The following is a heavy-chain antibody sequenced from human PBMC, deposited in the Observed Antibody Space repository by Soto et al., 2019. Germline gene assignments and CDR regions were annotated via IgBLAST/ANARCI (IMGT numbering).Heavy chain of an antibody. V-gene: IGHV4-59*01. Sequence: PSETLSLTCTVSGGSISSYYWSWIRQPPGKGLEWIGYIYYSGGTNYNPSLKSRVTISVDTSKNQFSLKLSSVTAADTAVYYCARARTNRITMVRGVIPHYMDVWGKGTTVTVSS. D-gene: IGHD3-10*01. CDR3: ARARTNRITMVRGVIPHYMDV. J-gene: IGHJ6*03. CDR1: GGSISSYY. CDR2: IYYSGGT.